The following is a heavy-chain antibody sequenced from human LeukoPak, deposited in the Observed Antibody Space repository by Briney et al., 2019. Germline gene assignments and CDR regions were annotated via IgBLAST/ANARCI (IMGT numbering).Heavy chain of an antibody. J-gene: IGHJ6*03. CDR2: ISSNGGST. CDR3: ARDRIKLRYFDRTPYYYMDV. V-gene: IGHV3-64*01. Sequence: GGSLRLSCAASGFTFSSYAMHWVRQAPGKGLEYVSAISSNGGSTYYANSVKGRFTISRDNSKNTLYLQMGSLRAEDMAVYYCARDRIKLRYFDRTPYYYMDVWGKGTTVTVSS. D-gene: IGHD3-9*01. CDR1: GFTFSSYA.